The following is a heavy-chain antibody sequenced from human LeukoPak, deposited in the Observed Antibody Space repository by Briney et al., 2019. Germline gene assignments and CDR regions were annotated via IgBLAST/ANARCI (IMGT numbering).Heavy chain of an antibody. CDR3: AKGGGAYNWFDP. Sequence: VQPGGSLRLSCAASGFTFSSYAMSWGRQAPGEGLGWVSAISGIGGGTYYADSVKGRFTISRDNSKNTLSLQMNSLRAEDTAVYYCAKGGGAYNWFDPWGQGTLVTVSS. CDR1: GFTFSSYA. J-gene: IGHJ5*02. V-gene: IGHV3-23*01. D-gene: IGHD3-10*01. CDR2: ISGIGGGT.